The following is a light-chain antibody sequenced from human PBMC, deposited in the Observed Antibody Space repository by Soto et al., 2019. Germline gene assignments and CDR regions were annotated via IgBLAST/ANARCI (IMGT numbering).Light chain of an antibody. CDR3: SSYTSSSTLVV. Sequence: QSALTQPASVSGSPGQSITISCTGTSRDVGGYNYVSWYQQHPGKAPKLMIYDVSNRPSRVSNRFSGSKSGNTASLTISGLQAEDEADYYCSSYTSSSTLVVFGGGTQLTVL. J-gene: IGLJ2*01. V-gene: IGLV2-14*01. CDR2: DVS. CDR1: SRDVGGYNY.